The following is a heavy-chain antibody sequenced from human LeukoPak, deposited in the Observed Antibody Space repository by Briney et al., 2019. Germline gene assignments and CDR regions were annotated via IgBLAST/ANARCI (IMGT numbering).Heavy chain of an antibody. J-gene: IGHJ6*03. Sequence: ASVKVSCKASGGTFSSYAISWVRQAPGQGLEWMGIINPSGGSTSYAQKFQGRVTMTRDTSTSTVYMELSSLRSEDTAVYYCARDPGLAGSGYYYYMDVWGKGTTVTVSS. D-gene: IGHD1-26*01. CDR1: GGTFSSYA. CDR2: INPSGGST. V-gene: IGHV1-46*01. CDR3: ARDPGLAGSGYYYYMDV.